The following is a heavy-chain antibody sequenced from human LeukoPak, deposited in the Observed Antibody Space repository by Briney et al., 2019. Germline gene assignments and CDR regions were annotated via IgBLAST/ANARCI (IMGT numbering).Heavy chain of an antibody. Sequence: ASVKVSCKASGGTFSSYAISWVRQAPGQGLEWIGGIIPIFGTANYAQKFQGRVTITADESTSTAYMELSSLRSEDTAVYYCARAVYYYDSSGSRGPYYYGMDVWGQGTTVTVSS. CDR3: ARAVYYYDSSGSRGPYYYGMDV. D-gene: IGHD3-22*01. J-gene: IGHJ6*02. CDR2: IIPIFGTA. V-gene: IGHV1-69*01. CDR1: GGTFSSYA.